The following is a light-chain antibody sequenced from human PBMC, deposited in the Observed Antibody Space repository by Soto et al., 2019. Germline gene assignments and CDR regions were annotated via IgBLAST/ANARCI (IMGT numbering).Light chain of an antibody. CDR1: SSDVGAYNS. V-gene: IGLV2-14*03. CDR2: SVS. J-gene: IGLJ1*01. Sequence: QSALTQPASVSGSPGQSITISCTGTSSDVGAYNSVSWYQQHPDKAPKLIIYSVSYRSSGVSDRFSGSKSDNTASLTISVLHTEDEADYYCSSSTSSSTYLFGTGTKVTVL. CDR3: SSSTSSSTYL.